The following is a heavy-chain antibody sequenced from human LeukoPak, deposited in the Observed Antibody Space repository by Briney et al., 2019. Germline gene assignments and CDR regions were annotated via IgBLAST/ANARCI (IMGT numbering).Heavy chain of an antibody. V-gene: IGHV1-2*02. CDR1: GYTFTGYY. J-gene: IGHJ6*03. CDR3: ARGGQVDFWSGYSGGYYMDV. D-gene: IGHD3-3*01. CDR2: INPNSGGT. Sequence: GASVKVSRKASGYTFTGYYMHWVRQAPGQGLEWMGWINPNSGGTNYAQKFQGRVTMTRDTSISTAYMELSRLRSDDTAVYYCARGGQVDFWSGYSGGYYMDVWGKGTTVTVSS.